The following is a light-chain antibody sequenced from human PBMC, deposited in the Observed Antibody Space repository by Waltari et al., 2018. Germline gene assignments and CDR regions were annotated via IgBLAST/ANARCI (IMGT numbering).Light chain of an antibody. V-gene: IGKV4-1*01. CDR2: WAS. CDR3: QQYYSTPLT. CDR1: QSVLYSSNNKNY. J-gene: IGKJ4*01. Sequence: DIVMTQSPDSLAVSLGERATINCKSRQSVLYSSNNKNYLAWYQQKPGQPPKLLIYWASTRESGVPDRFSGGGSGTDFTLTISSLQAEDVAVYYCQQYYSTPLTFGGGTKVEIK.